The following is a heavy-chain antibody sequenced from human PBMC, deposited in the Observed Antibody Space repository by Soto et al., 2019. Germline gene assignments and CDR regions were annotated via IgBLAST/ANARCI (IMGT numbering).Heavy chain of an antibody. Sequence: SETLSLTCAVYGGSFSGYYWSWIRQPPGKGLEWIGKINHSGSTNYNPSLKSRVTISGDTAKNQLSLKLSTLTAADTAVYYCARGMRAGDFFFDYWGQGTLVTVSS. J-gene: IGHJ4*02. V-gene: IGHV4-34*01. CDR3: ARGMRAGDFFFDY. CDR1: GGSFSGYY. D-gene: IGHD3-3*01. CDR2: INHSGST.